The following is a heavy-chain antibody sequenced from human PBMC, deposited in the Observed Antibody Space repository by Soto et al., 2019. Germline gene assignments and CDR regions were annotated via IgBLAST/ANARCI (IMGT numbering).Heavy chain of an antibody. CDR3: ARDTTYDSSGYTNTRYYYGMDV. V-gene: IGHV3-7*05. D-gene: IGHD3-22*01. Sequence: GGSLRLSCAASGFTFSSYWMSWVRRAPGKGLEWVANIKQDGSEKYYVDSVKGRFTISRDNAKNSLYLQMNSLRAEDTAVYYCARDTTYDSSGYTNTRYYYGMDVWGQGTTVTVSS. J-gene: IGHJ6*02. CDR2: IKQDGSEK. CDR1: GFTFSSYW.